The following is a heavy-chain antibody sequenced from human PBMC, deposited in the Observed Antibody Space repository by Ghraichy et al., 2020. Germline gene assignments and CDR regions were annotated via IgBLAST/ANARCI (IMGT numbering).Heavy chain of an antibody. J-gene: IGHJ4*02. D-gene: IGHD2-15*01. Sequence: LSLTCAASGFAFTSYAMSWVRQAPGKGLEWVSTMSGSGDNTYYADSVKGRFTISRDNSKNTVYLQMNSLRAEDTAVYYCARNAYCSGSCYAFDQWGQGTLVTVYS. CDR2: MSGSGDNT. CDR1: GFAFTSYA. CDR3: ARNAYCSGSCYAFDQ. V-gene: IGHV3-23*01.